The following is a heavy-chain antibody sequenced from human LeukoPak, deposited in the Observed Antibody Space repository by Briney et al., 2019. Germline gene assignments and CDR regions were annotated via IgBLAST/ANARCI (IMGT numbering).Heavy chain of an antibody. CDR1: GGSFSGYY. D-gene: IGHD3/OR15-3a*01. CDR3: ARGISFGHYYGMDV. Sequence: SGTLSLTCAVYGGSFSGYYWSWIRQPPGKGLEWIGEINHSGSTNYNPSLKSRVTISVDTSKNQFSLKLSSVTAADTAVYYCARGISFGHYYGMDVWGQGTTVTVSS. CDR2: INHSGST. J-gene: IGHJ6*02. V-gene: IGHV4-34*01.